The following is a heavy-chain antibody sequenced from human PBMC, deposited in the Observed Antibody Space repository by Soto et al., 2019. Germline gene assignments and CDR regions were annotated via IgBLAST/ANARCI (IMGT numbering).Heavy chain of an antibody. V-gene: IGHV1-2*02. CDR2: INPNSGGT. Sequence: GPPVKVSCKASGYTFTGYYMHWVRQAPGQGLGWMGWINPNSGGTNYAQKFQGRVTMTRDTSISTAYMELSRLRSDDTAVYYCARDRPTMDDFWSGYSVYFDYWGQGTLVTVSS. J-gene: IGHJ4*02. CDR3: ARDRPTMDDFWSGYSVYFDY. CDR1: GYTFTGYY. D-gene: IGHD3-3*01.